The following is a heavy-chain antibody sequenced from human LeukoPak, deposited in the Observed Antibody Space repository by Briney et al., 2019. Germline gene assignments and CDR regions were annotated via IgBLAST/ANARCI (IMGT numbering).Heavy chain of an antibody. Sequence: GGSLRLSCAASGFIFSNYGMNWVRQAPGKGLEWVANIKQDGSEKYYVDSVKGRFTISRDNAKNSLYLQMNSLRAEDTAVYYCARDGDTGSDWFDPWGQGTLVTVSS. CDR2: IKQDGSEK. V-gene: IGHV3-7*03. J-gene: IGHJ5*02. CDR3: ARDGDTGSDWFDP. D-gene: IGHD1-14*01. CDR1: GFIFSNYG.